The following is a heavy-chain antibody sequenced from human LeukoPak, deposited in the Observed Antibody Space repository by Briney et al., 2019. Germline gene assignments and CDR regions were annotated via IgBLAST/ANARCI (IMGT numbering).Heavy chain of an antibody. CDR2: IRYDGSNI. J-gene: IGHJ4*02. CDR3: AKDKGYYGSGSYQDY. CDR1: GFTFDNYA. Sequence: GRSLRLSCATSGFTFDNYAIHWVRQAPGKGLEWVAFIRYDGSNIYYADSVKGRFTISRDNAKNSLYLQMNSLRAEDTALYYCAKDKGYYGSGSYQDYWGQGTLVTVSS. V-gene: IGHV3-30*02. D-gene: IGHD3-10*01.